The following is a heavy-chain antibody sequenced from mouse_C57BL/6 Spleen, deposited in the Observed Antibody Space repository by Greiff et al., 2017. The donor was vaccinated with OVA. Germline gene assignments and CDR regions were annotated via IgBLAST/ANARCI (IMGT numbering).Heavy chain of an antibody. V-gene: IGHV5-16*01. CDR2: INYDGSST. J-gene: IGHJ2*01. CDR3: ARETITTVFDY. CDR1: GFTFSDYY. Sequence: EVQLVESEGGLVQPGSSMKLSCTASGFTFSDYYMAWVRQVPEKGLEWVANINYDGSSTYYLDSLKSRFIISRDNAKNILYLQMSSLKSEDTATYYCARETITTVFDYWGQGTTLTVSS. D-gene: IGHD1-1*01.